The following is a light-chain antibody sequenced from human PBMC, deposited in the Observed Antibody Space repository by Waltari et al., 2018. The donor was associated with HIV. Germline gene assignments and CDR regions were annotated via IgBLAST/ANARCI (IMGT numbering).Light chain of an antibody. CDR3: QQFHSAPYT. CDR1: QSVLDSSKNKNR. Sequence: DIVMTQSPDSLAVSLGERATINCKSSQSVLDSSKNKNRLAWYQQKPGQPPKLLIYWASTRQSGVPDRFSGSGSGTDFTLTISSLQAEDVAVYYCQQFHSAPYTFGQGTKLEIK. J-gene: IGKJ2*01. V-gene: IGKV4-1*01. CDR2: WAS.